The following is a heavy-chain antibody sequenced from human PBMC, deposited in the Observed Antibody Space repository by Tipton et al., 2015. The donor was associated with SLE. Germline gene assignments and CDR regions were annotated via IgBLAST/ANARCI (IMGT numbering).Heavy chain of an antibody. V-gene: IGHV3-48*01. CDR1: GFTFSGYS. CDR2: ISSGGITT. Sequence: SLRLSCVVSGFTFSGYSMDWVRQAPGKGLEWVSYISSGGITTHYADSVKGRFTISEDNAKNSLYLQMNSLRAEDTAMYYCVRGGGSYSPNDYWGQGTLVTVSA. CDR3: VRGGGSYSPNDY. D-gene: IGHD1-26*01. J-gene: IGHJ4*02.